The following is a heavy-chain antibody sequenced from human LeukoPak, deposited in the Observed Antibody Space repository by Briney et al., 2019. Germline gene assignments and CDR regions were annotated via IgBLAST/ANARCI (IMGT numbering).Heavy chain of an antibody. V-gene: IGHV3-23*01. CDR2: ISGSGDST. CDR3: ATHSGTANFDY. D-gene: IGHD6-13*01. J-gene: IGHJ4*02. CDR1: GFTFSSYA. Sequence: PGGSLRLSCAASGFTFSSYAMSWVRQAPGKGLEWVSTISGSGDSTYYADPVKGRFTISRDNSKNTLYLQMNSLRAEDTAVYYCATHSGTANFDYWGQGTLVTVSS.